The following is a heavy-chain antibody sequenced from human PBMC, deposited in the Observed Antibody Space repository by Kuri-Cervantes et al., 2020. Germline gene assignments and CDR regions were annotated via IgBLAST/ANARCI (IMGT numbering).Heavy chain of an antibody. V-gene: IGHV3-23*01. J-gene: IGHJ4*02. CDR3: AKVRTTVVTPVFDY. D-gene: IGHD4-23*01. Sequence: GESLKISCGASGFTFGAYSIHWVRQAPGKGLEWVSVIGDTGTATKFADSVKGRFTISRDNSKNAVYLQMNSLRAEDTAVYYCAKVRTTVVTPVFDYWGQGTLVTVSS. CDR1: GFTFGAYS. CDR2: IGDTGTAT.